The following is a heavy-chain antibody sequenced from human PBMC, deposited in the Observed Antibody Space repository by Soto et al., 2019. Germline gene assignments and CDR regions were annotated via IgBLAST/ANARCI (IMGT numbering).Heavy chain of an antibody. CDR2: ISGSGGST. Sequence: GGSLRLSCAASGFTFSSYAMSWFRQAPGKGLEWVSAISGSGGSTYYADSVKGRFTISRDNSKNTLYLQMNSLRAEDTAVYYCAIPYSSSWKGIFDYWGQGTLVTVSS. J-gene: IGHJ4*02. D-gene: IGHD6-13*01. CDR1: GFTFSSYA. CDR3: AIPYSSSWKGIFDY. V-gene: IGHV3-23*01.